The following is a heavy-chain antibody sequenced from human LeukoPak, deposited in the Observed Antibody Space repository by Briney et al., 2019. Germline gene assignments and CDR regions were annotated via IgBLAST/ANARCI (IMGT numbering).Heavy chain of an antibody. V-gene: IGHV1-18*04. CDR2: ISTYNGNT. J-gene: IGHJ4*02. CDR3: ARDNCSGGSCYYDY. CDR1: GYTFTSYG. Sequence: GATVKVSCKASGYTFTSYGISWVRQVPGQGLEWMGWISTYNGNTNYAQKLQGRVTMTTDTSTNTAYMELRSLRSDDTAVYYCARDNCSGGSCYYDYWGQGTLVTVSS. D-gene: IGHD2-15*01.